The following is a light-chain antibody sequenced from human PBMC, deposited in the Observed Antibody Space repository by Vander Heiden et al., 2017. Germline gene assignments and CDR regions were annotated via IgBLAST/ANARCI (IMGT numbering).Light chain of an antibody. CDR2: WAS. Sequence: DIVMTQAPDSLAVSLGETATINCKSSKSVLKNSNNKNDLSWYQVKPGQPPELLIYWASTRESGVPDRFSGSESGTDFSLTISSLQAEDVAVYYCHQYYTAPRTFGQGTKLEI. CDR1: KSVLKNSNNKND. V-gene: IGKV4-1*01. CDR3: HQYYTAPRT. J-gene: IGKJ1*01.